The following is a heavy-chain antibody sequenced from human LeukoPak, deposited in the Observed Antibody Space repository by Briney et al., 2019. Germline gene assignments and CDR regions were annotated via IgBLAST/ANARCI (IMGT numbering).Heavy chain of an antibody. J-gene: IGHJ4*02. CDR3: ARGRGSYYFDY. Sequence: PSETLSLTCIVSGGSINSHYWSWIRQPPGKGLEWIGDIHYTGTTKYNPSVKSRVTISIDTSKNQFSLEPSSVTATDTAVYYCARGRGSYYFDYWGQGTLVTVSS. CDR1: GGSINSHY. CDR2: IHYTGTT. D-gene: IGHD1-26*01. V-gene: IGHV4-59*08.